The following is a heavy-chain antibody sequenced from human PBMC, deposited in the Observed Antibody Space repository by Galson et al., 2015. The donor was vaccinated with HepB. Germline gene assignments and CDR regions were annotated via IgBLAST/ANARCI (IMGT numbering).Heavy chain of an antibody. V-gene: IGHV3-30*04. J-gene: IGHJ4*02. Sequence: SLRLSCAASGFTFSSYAMHWVRQAPGKGLEWVAVISYDGSNKYYADSVKGRFTISRDNSKNTLYLQMNSLRAEDTAVYYCASLSITMVRGVNSFDYWGQGTLVTVSS. CDR2: ISYDGSNK. CDR3: ASLSITMVRGVNSFDY. CDR1: GFTFSSYA. D-gene: IGHD3-10*01.